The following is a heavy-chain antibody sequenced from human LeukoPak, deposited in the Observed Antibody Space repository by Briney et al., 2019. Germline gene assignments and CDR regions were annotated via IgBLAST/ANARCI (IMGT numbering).Heavy chain of an antibody. Sequence: SETLSLTCTVSGGSISSYYWSWIRQPPGKGLEWIGYSYYSGSTNYNPSLKSRVTISVDTSKNQFTLKLSSVTAADTAVYYCARGGSYGYGSYFDYWGQGTLVTASS. D-gene: IGHD3-16*01. CDR1: GGSISSYY. V-gene: IGHV4-59*01. CDR2: SYYSGST. J-gene: IGHJ4*02. CDR3: ARGGSYGYGSYFDY.